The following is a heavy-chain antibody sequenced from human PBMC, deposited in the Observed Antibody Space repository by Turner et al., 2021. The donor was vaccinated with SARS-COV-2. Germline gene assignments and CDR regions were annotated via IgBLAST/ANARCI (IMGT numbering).Heavy chain of an antibody. CDR3: ARGLPFYCSSTRCYSFDY. CDR1: GGTFSSYA. CDR2: IIPIFGTA. D-gene: IGHD2-2*01. V-gene: IGHV1-69*01. Sequence: QLQLVQSGAEVKKPGSSVKFSCKASGGTFSSYAISWVRQAPAQGLEWMGGIIPIFGTANYAQKFQGRVTITADESTSTDYMELSSMRSEDTDVYYCARGLPFYCSSTRCYSFDYWGQGTLVTVSS. J-gene: IGHJ4*02.